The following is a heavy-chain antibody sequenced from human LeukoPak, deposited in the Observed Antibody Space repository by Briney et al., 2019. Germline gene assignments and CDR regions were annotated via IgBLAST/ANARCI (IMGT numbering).Heavy chain of an antibody. V-gene: IGHV3-30*04. Sequence: GGSLRLSCAASGFSFSSFAMHWVRQAPGKGLEWVAVISYDGSNKYYADSVKGRFTISRDNSRKTLYLQMNSLRAEDTAVYYCAREVSPAAGIKRGFDPWGQGTLVTVST. J-gene: IGHJ5*02. CDR3: AREVSPAAGIKRGFDP. D-gene: IGHD6-13*01. CDR2: ISYDGSNK. CDR1: GFSFSSFA.